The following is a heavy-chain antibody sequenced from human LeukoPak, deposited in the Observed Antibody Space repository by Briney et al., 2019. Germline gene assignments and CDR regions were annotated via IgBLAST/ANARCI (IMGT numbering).Heavy chain of an antibody. CDR2: IRYDGSNK. V-gene: IGHV3-33*01. J-gene: IGHJ5*02. CDR1: GFTFSSYG. CDR3: ARGVPAAISWFDP. Sequence: PGRSLRLSCAASGFTFSSYGMHWVRQAPGKGLEWVAVIRYDGSNKYYADSVKGRFTISRDNSKNTLYLQMNSLRAEDTAVYYCARGVPAAISWFDPWGQGTLVTVSS. D-gene: IGHD2-2*02.